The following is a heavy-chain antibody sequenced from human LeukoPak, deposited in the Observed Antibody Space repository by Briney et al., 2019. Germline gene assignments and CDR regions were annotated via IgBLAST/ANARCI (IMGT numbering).Heavy chain of an antibody. CDR1: GFTFSSYG. J-gene: IGHJ3*02. CDR2: ISYDGSNK. CDR3: AFNFGYSYGFVPENAFDI. D-gene: IGHD5-18*01. V-gene: IGHV3-30*03. Sequence: GGSLRLSCAASGFTFSSYGMHWVRQAPGKGLEWVAVISYDGSNKYYADSVKGRFTISRDNSKNTLYLQMNSLRAEDTAVYYCAFNFGYSYGFVPENAFDIWGQGTMVTVSS.